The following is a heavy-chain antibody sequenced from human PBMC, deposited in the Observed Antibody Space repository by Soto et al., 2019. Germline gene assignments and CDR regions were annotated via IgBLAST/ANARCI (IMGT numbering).Heavy chain of an antibody. D-gene: IGHD3-16*02. J-gene: IGHJ3*02. CDR1: GFTFSSYA. CDR3: AKGGGGGSYRDAFDI. V-gene: IGHV3-23*01. Sequence: GESLKISCAASGFTFSSYAMSWVRQAPGKGLEWVSAISGSGGSTYYTDSVKGRFTISRDNSKNTLYLQMNSLRAEDTAVYYCAKGGGGGSYRDAFDIWGQGTMVTVSS. CDR2: ISGSGGST.